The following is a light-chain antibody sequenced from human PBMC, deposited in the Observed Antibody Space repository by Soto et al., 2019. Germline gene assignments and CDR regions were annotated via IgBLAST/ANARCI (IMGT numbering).Light chain of an antibody. CDR1: SSDVGGYNY. J-gene: IGLJ1*01. V-gene: IGLV2-14*03. CDR2: EVS. CDR3: SSYTSTTTRV. Sequence: QSVLTQPASVSGSPGQSITISCTGTSSDVGGYNYVSWYQQHPGKGPKLMIHEVSNRPSGVYNRFSGSKSGNTATLTISGLQAEDEADYYCSSYTSTTTRVFGTGTKVTVL.